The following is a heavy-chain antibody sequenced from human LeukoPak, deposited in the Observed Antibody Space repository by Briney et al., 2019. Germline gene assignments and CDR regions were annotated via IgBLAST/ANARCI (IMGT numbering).Heavy chain of an antibody. CDR3: ARDISGYGGFDY. J-gene: IGHJ4*02. D-gene: IGHD5-12*01. Sequence: PGGSLRLSCAASGFTVSSNYMSWVRQAPGKGLEWVSVIYSGGSTYYADSVKGRFTISRDNSKNTLYLQMSSLRAEDTAVYYCARDISGYGGFDYWGQGTLVTVSS. CDR2: IYSGGST. CDR1: GFTVSSNY. V-gene: IGHV3-66*01.